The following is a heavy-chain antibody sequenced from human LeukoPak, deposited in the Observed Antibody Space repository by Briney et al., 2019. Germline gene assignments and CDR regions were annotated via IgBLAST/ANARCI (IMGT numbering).Heavy chain of an antibody. J-gene: IGHJ5*02. D-gene: IGHD4-23*01. V-gene: IGHV4-59*01. CDR1: GGSISSYY. Sequence: SETLSLTCTVSGGSISSYYWSWIRQPPGKGLEWIGYIYYSGSTNYNPSLKSRVTISVDTSENQFSLKLSSVTAADTAVYYCAREVVTVVTPANWFDPWGQGTLVTVSS. CDR2: IYYSGST. CDR3: AREVVTVVTPANWFDP.